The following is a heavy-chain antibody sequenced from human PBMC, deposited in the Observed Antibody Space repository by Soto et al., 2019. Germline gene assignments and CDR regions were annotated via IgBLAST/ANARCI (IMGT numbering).Heavy chain of an antibody. CDR2: MNPNSGNT. Sequence: ASVKVSCKASGYTFTSYDINWVRQATGQGLGWMGWMNPNSGNTGYAQKFQGRVTMTTNTSTSTAYMELRSLRSDDTAVYYCARDKGYCTNGVCSFDPWGQGTLVTVSS. J-gene: IGHJ5*02. V-gene: IGHV1-8*01. D-gene: IGHD2-8*01. CDR3: ARDKGYCTNGVCSFDP. CDR1: GYTFTSYD.